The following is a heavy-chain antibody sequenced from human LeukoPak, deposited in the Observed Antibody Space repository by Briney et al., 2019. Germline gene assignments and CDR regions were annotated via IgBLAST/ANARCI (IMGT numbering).Heavy chain of an antibody. CDR3: ASLVRGVPQDY. Sequence: SGTLSLTCAVSGGSISSSNWWSWVRQPPGKGLEWIGEIYHSGSTNYNPSLKSRVTISVDKSKNQLSLKLSSATAADAAVYYCASLVRGVPQDYWGQGTLVTVSS. D-gene: IGHD3-10*01. V-gene: IGHV4-4*02. CDR2: IYHSGST. J-gene: IGHJ4*02. CDR1: GGSISSSNW.